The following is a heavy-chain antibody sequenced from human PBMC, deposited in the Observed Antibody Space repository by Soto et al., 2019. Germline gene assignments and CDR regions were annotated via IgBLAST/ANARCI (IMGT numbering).Heavy chain of an antibody. D-gene: IGHD6-19*01. CDR3: AKELVAVAGTGCHY. Sequence: EVQLLESGGGLVQPGGSLRLSCAASGFTFSSYAMSWVGQAPGKGLEWVSVISGSGNSPHYADSVKGRFTISRDNSKNTLSLQMNSLRAEDTAVYYCAKELVAVAGTGCHYWGQGTLVTVSS. V-gene: IGHV3-23*01. CDR1: GFTFSSYA. CDR2: ISGSGNSP. J-gene: IGHJ4*02.